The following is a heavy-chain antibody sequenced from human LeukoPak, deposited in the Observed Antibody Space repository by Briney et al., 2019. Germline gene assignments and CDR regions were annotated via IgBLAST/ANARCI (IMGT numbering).Heavy chain of an antibody. CDR2: INPDGSTK. CDR1: GFAFSTYT. D-gene: IGHD6-13*01. CDR3: VRGDSSSGWWFDP. Sequence: HAGGSLRLSCAACGFAFSTYTMNWARQAPGKGLEWVANINPDGSTKLYVGSGKGRFTISRDNAKNSLHLEMNSLRDEDTAVYYCVRGDSSSGWWFDPWGQGTRVTVSS. J-gene: IGHJ5*02. V-gene: IGHV3-7*01.